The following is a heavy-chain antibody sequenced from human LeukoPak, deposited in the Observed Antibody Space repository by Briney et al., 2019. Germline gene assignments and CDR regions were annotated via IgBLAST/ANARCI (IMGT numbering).Heavy chain of an antibody. D-gene: IGHD2-2*01. J-gene: IGHJ3*01. CDR1: GFTLSNFW. V-gene: IGHV3-7*01. CDR3: ARDYCTSRDAFDV. Sequence: QSGGSLRLSCAASGFTLSNFWMTWVRQAPGKGLEWVANTNEDGSEKYYVDSVKGRFTSSRDNAKNSIYLEMNSLRDEDTAVYYCARDYCTSRDAFDVWGQGTMVTVSS. CDR2: TNEDGSEK.